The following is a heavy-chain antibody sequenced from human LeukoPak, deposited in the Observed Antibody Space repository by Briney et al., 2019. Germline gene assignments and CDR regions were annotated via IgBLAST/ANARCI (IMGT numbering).Heavy chain of an antibody. Sequence: GASVKLSCKASGYTFTASGISWVRQAPGQGLEWMGWISVYNGNTYYAKKFQGRVTMTTDTSANTAYMELRRLRSDDTAVYYCARDYYENRTYAFLVGVFDPWGQGTLVTVSS. CDR1: GYTFTASG. CDR3: ARDYYENRTYAFLVGVFDP. CDR2: ISVYNGNT. V-gene: IGHV1-18*01. J-gene: IGHJ5*02. D-gene: IGHD3-22*01.